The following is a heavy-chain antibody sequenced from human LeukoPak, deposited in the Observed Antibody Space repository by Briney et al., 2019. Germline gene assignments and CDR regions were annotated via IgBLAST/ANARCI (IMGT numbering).Heavy chain of an antibody. CDR3: ARAGPLMVRGVVEVHNWFDP. CDR2: INPNSGGT. D-gene: IGHD3-10*01. CDR1: GYTFTGYY. J-gene: IGHJ5*02. V-gene: IGHV1-2*04. Sequence: ASVKVSCKASGYTFTGYYMHWVRQAPGQGLEWMGWINPNSGGTNYAQKFQGWVTMTRDTSISTAYMELSRLRSDDTAVYYCARAGPLMVRGVVEVHNWFDPWGQGTLVTVSS.